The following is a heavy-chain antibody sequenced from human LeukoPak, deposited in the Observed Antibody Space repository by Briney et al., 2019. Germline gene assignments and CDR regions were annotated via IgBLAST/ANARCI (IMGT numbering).Heavy chain of an antibody. CDR1: GGTFSSDI. J-gene: IGHJ3*02. Sequence: SSVKVSCKTSGGTFSSDIISWVRQAPGQGLEWMGEIIPIFSTTNYAQKFQGRVTITADKSTSTAYMELSSLRSEDTAMYYCARRYCTNGVCYHDRGAFDIWGQGTMVTVSS. CDR2: IIPIFSTT. CDR3: ARRYCTNGVCYHDRGAFDI. V-gene: IGHV1-69*06. D-gene: IGHD2-8*01.